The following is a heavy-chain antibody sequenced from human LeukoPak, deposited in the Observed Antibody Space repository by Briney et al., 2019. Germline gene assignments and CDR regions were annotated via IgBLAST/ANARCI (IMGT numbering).Heavy chain of an antibody. D-gene: IGHD6-13*01. CDR3: ARDRLAAAGRSFDY. V-gene: IGHV1-69*06. J-gene: IGHJ4*02. Sequence: GASVKVSCKASGGTFSSYAISWVRQAPGQGLEWMGRIIPIFGTANYAQKFQGRVTITADKSTSTAYMEPSSLRSEDTAVYYCARDRLAAAGRSFDYWGQGTLVTVSS. CDR2: IIPIFGTA. CDR1: GGTFSSYA.